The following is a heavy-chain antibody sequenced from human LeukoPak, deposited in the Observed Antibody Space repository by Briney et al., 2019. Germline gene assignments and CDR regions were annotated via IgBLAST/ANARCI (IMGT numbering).Heavy chain of an antibody. CDR2: IYSGGST. CDR3: ARDQTVATDAAFDI. J-gene: IGHJ3*02. V-gene: IGHV3-66*02. Sequence: GGSLRLSCAASGFTVSSNYMSWVRQAPGEGLEWVSVIYSGGSTYYADSVKGRFTISRDNSKNTLYLQMNSLRAEDTAVYYCARDQTVATDAAFDIWGQGTMVTVSS. CDR1: GFTVSSNY. D-gene: IGHD4-23*01.